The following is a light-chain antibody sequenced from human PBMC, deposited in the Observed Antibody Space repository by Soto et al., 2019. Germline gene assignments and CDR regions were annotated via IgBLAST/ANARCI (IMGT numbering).Light chain of an antibody. V-gene: IGKV1-5*03. CDR1: QHVNNW. J-gene: IGKJ4*01. CDR2: RAS. CDR3: QQYNSYPLT. Sequence: DSPMTQSPSTLSASVGDKVTITCRASQHVNNWLAWYQQKPGEAPKLLISRASSLESGVPSRFSGSGSGTEFILTISSLQPDDFATYYCQQYNSYPLTFGGGTKVEIK.